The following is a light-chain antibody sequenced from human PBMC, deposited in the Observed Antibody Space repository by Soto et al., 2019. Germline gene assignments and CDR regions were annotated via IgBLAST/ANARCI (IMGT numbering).Light chain of an antibody. J-gene: IGKJ5*01. V-gene: IGKV1-9*01. CDR2: DAS. CDR3: LQVHVYPGT. Sequence: IELTQSPSSLSASVGDRVTITCRASQGISSYLGWYQQKPGKAPNLLIYDASTLHSGVPSRFSGGGSGTDFTLTISSGQAEDRESDYRLQVHVYPGTFGGGTRLEIK. CDR1: QGISSY.